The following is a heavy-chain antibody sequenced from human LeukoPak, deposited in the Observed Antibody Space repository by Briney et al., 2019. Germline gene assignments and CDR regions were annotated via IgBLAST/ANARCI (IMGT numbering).Heavy chain of an antibody. J-gene: IGHJ4*02. CDR3: AREHYDSSGYPFDY. V-gene: IGHV1-3*01. CDR1: GYTFTSYA. D-gene: IGHD3-22*01. CDR2: INAGNGNT. Sequence: GASVTVSCTASGYTFTSYAMHWVRQAPGQRLEWMGWINAGNGNTKYSQKFQGRVTITRDTSASTAYMELSSLRSEDTAVYYCAREHYDSSGYPFDYWGQGTLVTVSS.